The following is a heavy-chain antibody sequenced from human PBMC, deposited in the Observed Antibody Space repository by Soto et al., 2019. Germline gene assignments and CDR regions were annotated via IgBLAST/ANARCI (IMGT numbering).Heavy chain of an antibody. CDR1: GFTFSSYA. J-gene: IGHJ4*02. V-gene: IGHV3-23*01. CDR2: ITSTGGST. Sequence: EVQLLESGGGLVQPGGSLRLSCAASGFTFSSYAMSWVRQAPGKGLEWVSAITSTGGSTYYADSVKGRFTISRDNSENTLFLQINRLIAEDAAVYYCAKRIVGAIGYFDYWGQGTLVTVSS. D-gene: IGHD1-26*01. CDR3: AKRIVGAIGYFDY.